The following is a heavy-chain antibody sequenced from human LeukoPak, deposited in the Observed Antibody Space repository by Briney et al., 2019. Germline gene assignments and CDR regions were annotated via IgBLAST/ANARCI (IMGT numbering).Heavy chain of an antibody. J-gene: IGHJ4*02. CDR2: INPNSGGT. CDR3: ARTVSPWTEDDY. V-gene: IGHV1-2*02. D-gene: IGHD3/OR15-3a*01. Sequence: ASVKVSCKASGYTFTGYYMHWVRQAPGQGLEWMGWINPNSGGTSYAQKFQGRVTMTRDTSTSTVYMELSSLRSEDTAVYYCARTVSPWTEDDYWGQGTLVTVSS. CDR1: GYTFTGYY.